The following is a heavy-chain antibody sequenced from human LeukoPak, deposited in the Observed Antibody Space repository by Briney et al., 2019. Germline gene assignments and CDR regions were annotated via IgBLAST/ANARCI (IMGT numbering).Heavy chain of an antibody. CDR3: ARDSDWAFDN. CDR1: GFTFSSYV. CDR2: INHNAETI. J-gene: IGHJ4*02. V-gene: IGHV3-48*02. Sequence: GGSLRLSCAASGFTFSSYVMSWVRQAPGKGLEWVSYINHNAETIYYADSVKGRFAISRDNAKNVLYLQMNRLRDGDTAVYFCARDSDWAFDNWGQGTLVTVSS. D-gene: IGHD2-21*02.